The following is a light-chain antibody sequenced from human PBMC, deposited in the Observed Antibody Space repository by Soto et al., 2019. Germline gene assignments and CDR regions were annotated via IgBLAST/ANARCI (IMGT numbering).Light chain of an antibody. CDR1: NSDVGGYDR. CDR2: EVN. J-gene: IGLJ3*02. CDR3: CSSVGGPIWV. V-gene: IGLV2-23*02. Sequence: QSALTQPASVSGSPGQSITISCTGTNSDVGGYDRVSWYQQHAGKAPTLMIYEVNKRPSGISNRFSGSKSGNTASLTISGLQAEAEADYYCCSSVGGPIWVFGGGTTLTVL.